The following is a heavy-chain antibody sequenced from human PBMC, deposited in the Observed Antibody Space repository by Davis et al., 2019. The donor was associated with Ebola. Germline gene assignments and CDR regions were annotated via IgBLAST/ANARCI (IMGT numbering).Heavy chain of an antibody. CDR1: GYTFTSYD. CDR3: ASFRVVGATGPGEYYYGMDG. V-gene: IGHV1-8*01. J-gene: IGHJ6*02. D-gene: IGHD1-26*01. Sequence: AASVKVSCKASGYTFTSYDINWVRQATGQGLEWMGWMNPNSGNTGYAQKFQGRVTMTRNTSISTAYMELSSLRSEDTAVYYCASFRVVGATGPGEYYYGMDGWGQGTTVTVSS. CDR2: MNPNSGNT.